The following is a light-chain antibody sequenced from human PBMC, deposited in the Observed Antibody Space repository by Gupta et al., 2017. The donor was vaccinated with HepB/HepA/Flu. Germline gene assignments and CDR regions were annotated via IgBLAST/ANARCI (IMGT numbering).Light chain of an antibody. CDR2: GNT. Sequence: HSVLTQPHSVSGAPGQRVTISCTGSSSNIGAGYDVHWYQQLPGTAPKFLIYGNTNRPSGVPDRFSGSKSGTSASLAITGLQAEDEADYYCQSYDSSLSGWVFGGGTKLTVL. V-gene: IGLV1-40*01. CDR1: SSNIGAGYD. CDR3: QSYDSSLSGWV. J-gene: IGLJ3*02.